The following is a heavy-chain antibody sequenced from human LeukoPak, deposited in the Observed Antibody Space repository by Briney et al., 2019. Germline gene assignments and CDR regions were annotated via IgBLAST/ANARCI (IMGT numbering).Heavy chain of an antibody. Sequence: PSETLSLTCTVSGGSISSYYWSWIRQPPGQGLEWIGYIYYSGSTNYNTSLKSRITISVDTSKNQFSLKLSSVTAADTAVYYCARGRKVRGVIPPYYYYYYMDVWGEGTTVTVSS. CDR1: GGSISSYY. V-gene: IGHV4-59*12. J-gene: IGHJ6*03. D-gene: IGHD3-10*01. CDR3: ARGRKVRGVIPPYYYYYYMDV. CDR2: IYYSGST.